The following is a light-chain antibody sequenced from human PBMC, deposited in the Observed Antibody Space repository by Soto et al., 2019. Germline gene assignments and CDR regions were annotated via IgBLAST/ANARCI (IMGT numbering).Light chain of an antibody. Sequence: QSALTQPASVSGSPGQSIAISCTGTRSDVGAYNYVSWYQQHPGKAPKLMISEVTNRPSGVSDRFSGSKSGNTASLTISGLQAEDEADYYCCSYRSGSAPYYVFGTGTKLTVL. CDR3: CSYRSGSAPYYV. CDR1: RSDVGAYNY. CDR2: EVT. V-gene: IGLV2-14*01. J-gene: IGLJ1*01.